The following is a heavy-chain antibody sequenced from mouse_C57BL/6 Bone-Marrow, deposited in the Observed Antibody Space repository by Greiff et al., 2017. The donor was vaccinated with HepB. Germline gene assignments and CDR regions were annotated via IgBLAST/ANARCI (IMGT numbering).Heavy chain of an antibody. CDR3: ARIGVTTVVATRYYFDY. CDR1: GFSLSTFGMG. Sequence: QVTLKVSGPGILQPSQTLSLTCSFSGFSLSTFGMGVGWIRQPSGKGLEWLAHIWWDDAKYYNPSLKSRLTISKDTSKTQVFLTISNVDTADTATYSCARIGVTTVVATRYYFDYWGQGTTLTVSS. V-gene: IGHV8-8*01. J-gene: IGHJ2*01. CDR2: IWWDDAK. D-gene: IGHD1-1*01.